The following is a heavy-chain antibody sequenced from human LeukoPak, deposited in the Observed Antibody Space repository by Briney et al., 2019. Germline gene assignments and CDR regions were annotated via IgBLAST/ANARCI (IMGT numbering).Heavy chain of an antibody. CDR1: GGTFSSYT. Sequence: ASVKVSCKASGGTFSSYTISWVRQAPGQGLEWMGIINPSGGSTSYAQKFQGRVTMTRDMSTSTVYMELSSLRSDDTAVYYCARAVRRLFGVLIPLSFDYWGQGTPVTVSS. CDR3: ARAVRRLFGVLIPLSFDY. D-gene: IGHD3-3*01. CDR2: INPSGGST. J-gene: IGHJ4*02. V-gene: IGHV1-46*01.